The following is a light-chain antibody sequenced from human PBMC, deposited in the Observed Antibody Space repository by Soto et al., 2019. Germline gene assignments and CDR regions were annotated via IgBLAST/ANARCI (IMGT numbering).Light chain of an antibody. J-gene: IGKJ2*01. CDR2: GAF. Sequence: EIVMTQSPATLSVSPGERATLSCRASQPISSDLAWYQQKPGQAPRLLIHGAFTRATGIPARFSGGVSGTEFTITISSLQSEDFAVYYCQEYNSWPPRYTFGQGTKLEIK. CDR3: QEYNSWPPRYT. V-gene: IGKV3-15*01. CDR1: QPISSD.